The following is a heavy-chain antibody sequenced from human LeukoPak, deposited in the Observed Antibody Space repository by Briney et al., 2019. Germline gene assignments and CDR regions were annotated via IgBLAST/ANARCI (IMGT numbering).Heavy chain of an antibody. V-gene: IGHV3-30-3*01. CDR3: ARDRYSGSYLDY. J-gene: IGHJ4*02. CDR2: ISYDGSNK. D-gene: IGHD1-26*01. Sequence: GGSLRLSCAASGFTFSSYAMHWVRQAPGKGLEWVAVISYDGSNKYYADSVKGRFTIARDNDKNTLYLQMNSLRAEDTAVYYCARDRYSGSYLDYWGQGTLVTVSS. CDR1: GFTFSSYA.